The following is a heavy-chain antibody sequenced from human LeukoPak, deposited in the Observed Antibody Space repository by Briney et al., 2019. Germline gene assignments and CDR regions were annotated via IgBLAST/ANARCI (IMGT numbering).Heavy chain of an antibody. CDR2: LNWNGGST. V-gene: IGHV3-20*04. J-gene: IGHJ2*01. D-gene: IGHD1-26*01. Sequence: GGSLRLSCAASGFIFDEYGMSWVRQAPGKGLEWVSSLNWNGGSTGYGDSVRGRFTISRDNAKNSLYLQMNSLRAEDTALYYCARDAPGRHWYFDLWGRGTLLTVSS. CDR1: GFIFDEYG. CDR3: ARDAPGRHWYFDL.